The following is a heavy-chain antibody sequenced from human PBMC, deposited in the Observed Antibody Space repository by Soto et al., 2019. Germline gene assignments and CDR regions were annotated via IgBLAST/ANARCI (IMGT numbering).Heavy chain of an antibody. CDR3: ASVHIVASGLGSAFDI. J-gene: IGHJ3*02. Sequence: QVQLVESGGGVVQPGRSLRLSCAASGFTFSSYGMHWVRQAPGKGLEWVAVIRYDGSNKYYAGSVKGRFTISRDNSKNTLYLQMNSLRAEDTAVYYCASVHIVASGLGSAFDIWGQGTMVTVSS. D-gene: IGHD5-12*01. CDR2: IRYDGSNK. CDR1: GFTFSSYG. V-gene: IGHV3-33*01.